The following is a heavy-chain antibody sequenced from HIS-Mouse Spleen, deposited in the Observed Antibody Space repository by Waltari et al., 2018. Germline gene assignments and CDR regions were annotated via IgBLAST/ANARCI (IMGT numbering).Heavy chain of an antibody. CDR3: ARDLPLWQQLGYYYYYGMDV. CDR2: INPNSGGT. Sequence: QVQLVQSGAEVKKPGASVKVSCKASGYTFTGYYMHWVRQAPGQGLEWMGWINPNSGGTNYAQKFQGSVTMTRDTSISTAYMELSRLRSDDTAVYYCARDLPLWQQLGYYYYYGMDVWGQGTTVTVSS. V-gene: IGHV1-2*02. D-gene: IGHD6-13*01. J-gene: IGHJ6*02. CDR1: GYTFTGYY.